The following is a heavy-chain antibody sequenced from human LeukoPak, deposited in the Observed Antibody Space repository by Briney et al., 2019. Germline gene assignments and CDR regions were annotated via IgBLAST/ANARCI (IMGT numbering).Heavy chain of an antibody. CDR2: MNPNSGKT. D-gene: IGHD6-13*01. Sequence: ASVKDSRKSSRYTLPNSDINWVRQAPGQGLEWMGWMNPNSGKTGSARKFQGRVAMTKNISISTAYIEVSSLGYEDTAPYYCARGRPGLVSAGTYDCCGEGTLITVSS. CDR3: ARGRPGLVSAGTYDC. CDR1: RYTLPNSD. V-gene: IGHV1-8*01. J-gene: IGHJ4*02.